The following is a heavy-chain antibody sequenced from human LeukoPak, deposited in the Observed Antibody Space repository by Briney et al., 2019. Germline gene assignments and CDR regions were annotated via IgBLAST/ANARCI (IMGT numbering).Heavy chain of an antibody. J-gene: IGHJ6*03. D-gene: IGHD2-2*01. CDR1: GFTFSSYS. CDR2: ISSSSSYI. Sequence: PGGSLRLSCAASGFTFSSYSMNWVRQAPGKGLEWVSSISSSSSYIYYADSVKGRFTISRDNAKNSLYLQMNSLRAEDTAVYYCARVVPARNHYYMDVWGKGTTVTVSS. V-gene: IGHV3-21*01. CDR3: ARVVPARNHYYMDV.